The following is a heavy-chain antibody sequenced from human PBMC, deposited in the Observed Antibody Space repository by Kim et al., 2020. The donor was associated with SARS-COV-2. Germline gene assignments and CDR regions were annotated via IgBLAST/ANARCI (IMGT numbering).Heavy chain of an antibody. Sequence: SETLSLTCTVSGGSISTYYWSWIRQPPGKRLEWLGDIDYRGSTNYNSSFRSRLTISVDRSKNQFSLKLSSVTAADTAVYYCARRKAVAASYFDYWGLVSL. J-gene: IGHJ4*02. CDR2: IDYRGST. CDR1: GGSISTYY. V-gene: IGHV4-59*08. D-gene: IGHD6-19*01. CDR3: ARRKAVAASYFDY.